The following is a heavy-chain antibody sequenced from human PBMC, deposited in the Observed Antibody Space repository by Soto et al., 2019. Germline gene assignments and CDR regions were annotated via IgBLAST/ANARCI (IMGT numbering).Heavy chain of an antibody. J-gene: IGHJ4*02. V-gene: IGHV1-18*01. CDR1: GYTFTSYG. CDR3: ARLYDFWSGYSHPDFDY. Sequence: QVQLVQSGAEVKKPGASVKVSCKASGYTFTSYGISWVRQAPGQGLEWKGWISAYNGNTNYAQKLQGRVTMTTDTSTSTAYMELRSLRSDDTAVYYCARLYDFWSGYSHPDFDYWGQGTLVTVSS. CDR2: ISAYNGNT. D-gene: IGHD3-3*01.